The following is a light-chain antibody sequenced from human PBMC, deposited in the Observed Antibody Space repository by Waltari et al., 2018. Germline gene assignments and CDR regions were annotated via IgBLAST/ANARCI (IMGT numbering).Light chain of an antibody. CDR1: SSDVGGYNY. J-gene: IGLJ2*01. CDR3: SSYISSDTLEL. CDR2: DVS. V-gene: IGLV2-14*03. Sequence: HSALTQPASVSGSPGQSITISCTGTSSDVGGYNYVPWYQQHPGKAPQLIISDVSKRPSGVSNRFSCSKSGNTASLTISGLQAEDEAYYYCSSYISSDTLELFGGGTSLTVL.